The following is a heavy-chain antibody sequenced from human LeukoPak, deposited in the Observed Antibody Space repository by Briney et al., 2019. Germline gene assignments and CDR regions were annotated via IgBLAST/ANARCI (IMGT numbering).Heavy chain of an antibody. V-gene: IGHV1-3*01. CDR1: GYTFTTYA. D-gene: IGHD2-2*01. J-gene: IGHJ4*02. CDR3: AREFPALLPAAPRGYYFDY. CDR2: INGGDGDT. Sequence: GASVKVSCKASGYTFTTYAIHWVRQAPGQRPEWMGWINGGDGDTRYSQKFQDRVIMTTDTSTSTAYMELRSLRSDDTAVYYCAREFPALLPAAPRGYYFDYWGQGTLVTVSS.